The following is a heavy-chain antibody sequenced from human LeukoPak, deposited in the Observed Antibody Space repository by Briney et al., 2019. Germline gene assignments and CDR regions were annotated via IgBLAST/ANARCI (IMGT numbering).Heavy chain of an antibody. CDR2: IIPILGIA. CDR3: ARDRSGYNPKYFQH. J-gene: IGHJ1*01. Sequence: AVTVSCKASGGTFSSYTISWVRQALGQGLEWMGRIIPILGIANYAQKFQGRATITADKSTSTAYMELSSLRSKDTAVYYCARDRSGYNPKYFQHWGQGTLVTVSS. D-gene: IGHD3-22*01. CDR1: GGTFSSYT. V-gene: IGHV1-69*10.